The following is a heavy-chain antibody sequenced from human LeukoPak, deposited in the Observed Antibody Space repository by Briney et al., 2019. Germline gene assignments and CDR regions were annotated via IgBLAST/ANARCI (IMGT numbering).Heavy chain of an antibody. Sequence: PSETLSLTCTVSGDSISSYYWSCIRQPPGKGLEWIGYSSSSGTTNYNPSLRSGVTISLDTSKSQFSLKLTSVTAADTAVYYCARLYGYTYGHGGMDVWGQGTTVTVSS. CDR3: ARLYGYTYGHGGMDV. V-gene: IGHV4-59*08. D-gene: IGHD5-18*01. CDR2: SSSSGTT. CDR1: GDSISSYY. J-gene: IGHJ6*02.